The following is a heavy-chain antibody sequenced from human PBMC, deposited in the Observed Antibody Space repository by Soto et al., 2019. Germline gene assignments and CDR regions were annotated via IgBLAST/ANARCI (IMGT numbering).Heavy chain of an antibody. J-gene: IGHJ4*02. CDR3: ARGRYGDY. D-gene: IGHD1-1*01. V-gene: IGHV1-18*01. CDR1: GYTFTSYG. Sequence: QVHLVQSGAEVKKPGASVKVSCKASGYTFTSYGITWVRQAPGQGLEWMGWISAHNGNTDYAQKLQGRVIVTRDTATSTAYMELSRLISDDTAVYYCARGRYGDYWGQGALVTVSS. CDR2: ISAHNGNT.